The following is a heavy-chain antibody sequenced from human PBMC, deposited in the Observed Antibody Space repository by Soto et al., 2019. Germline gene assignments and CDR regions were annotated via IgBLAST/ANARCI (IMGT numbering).Heavy chain of an antibody. CDR2: INHSGST. CDR1: GGSFSGYY. D-gene: IGHD2-15*01. J-gene: IGHJ6*03. V-gene: IGHV4-34*01. CDR3: ARGRGYCSGGSCYYAHDYYYYMDV. Sequence: QVQLQQWGAGLLKPSETLSLTCAVYGGSFSGYYWSWIRQPPGKGLEWIGEINHSGSTNYNPSLKSRVTISVDTSKHQFSLKLSSVTAADTAVYYCARGRGYCSGGSCYYAHDYYYYMDVWGKGTTVTVSS.